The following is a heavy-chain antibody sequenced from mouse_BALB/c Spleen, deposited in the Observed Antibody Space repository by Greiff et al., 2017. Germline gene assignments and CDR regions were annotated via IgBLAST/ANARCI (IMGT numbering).Heavy chain of an antibody. CDR2: INPGSGGT. CDR1: GYAFTNYL. Sequence: QVQLQQSGAELVRPGTSVKVSCKASGYAFTNYLIEWVKQRPGQGLEWIGVINPGSGGTNYNEKFKGKATLTADKSSSTAYMQLSSLTSDDSAVYFCARGDYDPDYWGQGTTRTVSS. D-gene: IGHD2-4*01. V-gene: IGHV1-54*01. CDR3: ARGDYDPDY. J-gene: IGHJ2*01.